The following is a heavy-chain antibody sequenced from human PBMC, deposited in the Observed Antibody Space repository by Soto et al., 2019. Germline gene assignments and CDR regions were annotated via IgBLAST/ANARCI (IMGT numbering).Heavy chain of an antibody. Sequence: PVGSLRLSCASSVFTFSDYYMSCIRHSPGKGLEWVSYISSSGTTIYYTDSVKGRFTISRDNAKNSLYLQMNSPGAEDTAVYYCARGSSGDYRKKGYFEHWGQGTLVNVSS. CDR1: VFTFSDYY. CDR3: ARGSSGDYRKKGYFEH. V-gene: IGHV3-11*01. J-gene: IGHJ4*02. CDR2: ISSSGTTI. D-gene: IGHD1-26*01.